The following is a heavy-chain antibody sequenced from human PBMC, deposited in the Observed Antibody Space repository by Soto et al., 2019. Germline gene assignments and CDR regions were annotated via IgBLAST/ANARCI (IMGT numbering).Heavy chain of an antibody. CDR1: GFPFAIYA. J-gene: IGHJ4*02. D-gene: IGHD3-10*01. CDR3: ATGCDFWFAEHDF. V-gene: IGHV3-23*01. Sequence: EVQLLESGGVLLQPGGSLRLSCEASGFPFAIYAMSLVRQAQGKGLDWFSTISADGATTYSSDSVKGRFSISRDNSKNTLYLPINSLRAEDTAIYFGATGCDFWFAEHDFWGQGTLVTVSS. CDR2: ISADGATT.